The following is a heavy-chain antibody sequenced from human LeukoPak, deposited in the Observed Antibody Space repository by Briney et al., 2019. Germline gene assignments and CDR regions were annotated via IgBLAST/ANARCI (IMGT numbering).Heavy chain of an antibody. Sequence: ASVKVSCTASGGTFSSYAISWVRQAPGQGLEWMGGIIPIFGTANYAQKFQGRVTIIADESTSTAYMELSSLRSEDTAVYYCARSPLKTDAFDIWGQGTMVTVSS. J-gene: IGHJ3*02. CDR2: IIPIFGTA. CDR3: ARSPLKTDAFDI. V-gene: IGHV1-69*13. CDR1: GGTFSSYA.